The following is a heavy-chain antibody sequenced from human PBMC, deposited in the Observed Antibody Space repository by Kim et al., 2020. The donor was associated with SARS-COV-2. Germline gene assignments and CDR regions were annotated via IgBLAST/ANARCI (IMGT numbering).Heavy chain of an antibody. CDR1: GFTFTTYA. D-gene: IGHD6-19*01. J-gene: IGHJ4*02. V-gene: IGHV3-64D*06. CDR2: ISSNGANT. Sequence: GGSLRLSCSASGFTFTTYAMHWVRQAPGKGLQYVSGISSNGANTYYADSVKGRFTISRDNSKNMLYLQMNSLGLEDTAMYYCAKEMRTGWYNFDYWGQGTLVSVSS. CDR3: AKEMRTGWYNFDY.